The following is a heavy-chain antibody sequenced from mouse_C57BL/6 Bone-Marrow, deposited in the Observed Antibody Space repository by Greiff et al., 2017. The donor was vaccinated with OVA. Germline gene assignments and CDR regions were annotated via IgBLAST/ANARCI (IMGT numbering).Heavy chain of an antibody. Sequence: QVTLKESGPGILQSSQTLSLTCSFSGFSLSTSGMGVSWIRQPSGKGLEWLAHIYWDDDKRYNPSLKSRLTISKDTSRNQVFLKITSVDTADTATYFCAGLTTVVPDWYFDVWGTGTTVTVSS. D-gene: IGHD1-1*01. J-gene: IGHJ1*03. CDR3: AGLTTVVPDWYFDV. CDR2: IYWDDDK. CDR1: GFSLSTSGMG. V-gene: IGHV8-12*01.